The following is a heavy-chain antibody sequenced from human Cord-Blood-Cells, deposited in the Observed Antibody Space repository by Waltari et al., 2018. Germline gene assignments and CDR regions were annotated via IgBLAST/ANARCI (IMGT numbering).Heavy chain of an antibody. Sequence: QVQLVQSGAEVKKPGASVKVSCKASGYTFTGYSMPWVRQAPGQGLEWMGWINPNSGGTNYAQKFQGRVTMTRDTSISTAYMELSRLRSDDTAVYYCARDRKKLGYWYFDLWGRGTLVTVSS. V-gene: IGHV1-2*02. CDR3: ARDRKKLGYWYFDL. D-gene: IGHD7-27*01. J-gene: IGHJ2*01. CDR2: INPNSGGT. CDR1: GYTFTGYS.